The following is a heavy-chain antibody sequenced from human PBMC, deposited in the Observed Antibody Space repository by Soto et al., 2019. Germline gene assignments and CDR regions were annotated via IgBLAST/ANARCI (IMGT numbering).Heavy chain of an antibody. J-gene: IGHJ6*02. CDR3: ARHGAYSTSVHYYYGMDX. CDR1: GGAINSTVYY. D-gene: IGHD6-13*01. V-gene: IGHV4-39*01. CDR2: SNYGGPT. Sequence: SETLSLTFTVSGGAINSTVYYWGWIRQPPGKGLEVIGGSNYGGPTYYSPSLRSRVTISLDAAQDHFSLNLRCVTAADTAVYYCARHGAYSTSVHYYYGMDXWGQGLTVTVS.